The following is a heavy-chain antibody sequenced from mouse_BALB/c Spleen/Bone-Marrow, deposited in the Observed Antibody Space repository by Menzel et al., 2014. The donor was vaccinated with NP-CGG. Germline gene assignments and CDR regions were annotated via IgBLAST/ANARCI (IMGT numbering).Heavy chain of an antibody. Sequence: QVQLQQSGPELVKPGAPAKISCKASGYAFSSSWMNWVKQRPGQGLEWIGRIYPGDGDTNYDGKFKGKATLTADKSSSTAYMQLSSLTSVDSAVYFCARLRDAMDYWGQGTSVTVSS. CDR2: IYPGDGDT. J-gene: IGHJ4*01. CDR1: GYAFSSSW. V-gene: IGHV1-82*01. CDR3: ARLRDAMDY. D-gene: IGHD1-1*01.